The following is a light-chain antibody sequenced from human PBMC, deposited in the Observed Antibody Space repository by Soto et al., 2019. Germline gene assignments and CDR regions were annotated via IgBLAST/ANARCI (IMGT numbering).Light chain of an antibody. CDR2: GAS. V-gene: IGKV1-39*01. CDR1: QSIGTS. CDR3: QQTYSVPLS. Sequence: DVQMTQSPSSLSASVGDRVTISCRASQSIGTSLNWFQQKPGEAPKFLIYGASSLQSGVPSRFSGSGSGTDFTLTISSVQPEDFATYHCQQTYSVPLSFGGGTKVEIK. J-gene: IGKJ4*01.